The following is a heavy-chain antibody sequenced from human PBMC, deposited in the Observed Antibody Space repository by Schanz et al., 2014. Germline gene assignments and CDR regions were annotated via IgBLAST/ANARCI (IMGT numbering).Heavy chain of an antibody. Sequence: EVQLVESGGGLVQPGGSLRLSCAASGFTFSTYAMTWVRQAPGKGLEWVSSISIRGGNTYYTDSVKGRITISRDNSKNTLDLQMSSLRADDTAIYYCAKIWKAQHITGRPGWSDGMDVWGQGAAVVVPS. J-gene: IGHJ6*02. CDR3: AKIWKAQHITGRPGWSDGMDV. D-gene: IGHD6-6*01. V-gene: IGHV3-23*04. CDR2: ISIRGGNT. CDR1: GFTFSTYA.